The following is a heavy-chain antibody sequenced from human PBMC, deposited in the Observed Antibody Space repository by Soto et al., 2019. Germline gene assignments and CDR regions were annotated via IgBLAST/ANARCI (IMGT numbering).Heavy chain of an antibody. CDR2: IYYSGST. Sequence: PSETLSLTCTVSGGSISSYYWSWIRQPPGKGLEWIGYIYYSGSTNYNPSLKSRVTISVDTSKNQFSLKLSSVTAADTAVYYCARVLKEADSSGYYYDSYYFDYWGQGTLVTVSS. V-gene: IGHV4-59*01. CDR1: GGSISSYY. D-gene: IGHD3-22*01. CDR3: ARVLKEADSSGYYYDSYYFDY. J-gene: IGHJ4*02.